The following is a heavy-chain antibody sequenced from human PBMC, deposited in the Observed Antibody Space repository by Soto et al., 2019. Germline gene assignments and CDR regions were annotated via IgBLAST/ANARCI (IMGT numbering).Heavy chain of an antibody. V-gene: IGHV3-11*06. Sequence: PRLSCAASGFTFSDYYMSWIRQAPGKGLEWVSYISSSSSYTNYADSVKGRFTISRDNAKNSLYLQMNSLRAEDTAVYYCARGNGSSSRPYDYYYGMDVWGQGTTVTVSS. D-gene: IGHD6-6*01. CDR2: ISSSSSYT. J-gene: IGHJ6*02. CDR1: GFTFSDYY. CDR3: ARGNGSSSRPYDYYYGMDV.